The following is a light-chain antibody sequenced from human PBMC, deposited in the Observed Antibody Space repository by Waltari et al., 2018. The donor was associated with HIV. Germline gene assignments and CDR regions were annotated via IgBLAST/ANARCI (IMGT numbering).Light chain of an antibody. Sequence: EVVMTQSPDTLSVSPGERATLSCRASQNVGANLAWYQVRPGQAHRLLIYGATSRTTGCPARFSASGSGTEFTLTISSLHSEDFAIYYCQQYNDLPQTFGQGTRVDMK. CDR3: QQYNDLPQT. V-gene: IGKV3-15*01. CDR2: GAT. CDR1: QNVGAN. J-gene: IGKJ1*01.